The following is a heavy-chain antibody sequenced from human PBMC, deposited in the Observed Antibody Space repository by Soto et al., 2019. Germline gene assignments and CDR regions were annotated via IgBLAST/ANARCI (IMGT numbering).Heavy chain of an antibody. J-gene: IGHJ6*02. CDR3: TTACGTTCYWSYYGMDV. CDR2: IKSKGDGGTT. CDR1: GFIFNNAW. V-gene: IGHV3-15*01. Sequence: EVQLVESGGGLVKPGGSLRLSCEASGFIFNNAWMNWVCQSPGKGLEWVGHIKSKGDGGTTDYAAPVKGRFIISRDDSKKTLYLQMDSLKTEDTAVYYCTTACGTTCYWSYYGMDVWGQGTTVTVSS. D-gene: IGHD2-2*01.